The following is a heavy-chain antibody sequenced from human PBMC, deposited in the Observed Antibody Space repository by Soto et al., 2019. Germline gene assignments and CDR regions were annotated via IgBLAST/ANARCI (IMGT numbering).Heavy chain of an antibody. D-gene: IGHD3-22*01. Sequence: QVQLQESGPGLVKPSQTLSLTCTVSDGSINSGNYYWSWIRQPPGKDLEWIGYIYYSGTTYYNPSLRSRVTMSVDTSKNQFSLKLSLVTAADTAVYFCARYESSSHSYWGQGALVTVSS. J-gene: IGHJ4*02. CDR2: IYYSGTT. CDR3: ARYESSSHSY. V-gene: IGHV4-30-4*01. CDR1: DGSINSGNYY.